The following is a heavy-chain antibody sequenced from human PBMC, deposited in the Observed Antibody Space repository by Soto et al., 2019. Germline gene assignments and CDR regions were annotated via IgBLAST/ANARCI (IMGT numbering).Heavy chain of an antibody. D-gene: IGHD3-9*01. J-gene: IGHJ4*02. Sequence: SETLSLTCTVSGGFISSSSYYWGWIRQPPGKGLEWIGSIYYSGSTYYNPSLKSRVTISVDTSKNQFSLKLSSVTAADTAVYYCASAPVVYYDILTGYQAPHFDYWGQGTLVTVSS. CDR2: IYYSGST. CDR3: ASAPVVYYDILTGYQAPHFDY. V-gene: IGHV4-39*01. CDR1: GGFISSSSYY.